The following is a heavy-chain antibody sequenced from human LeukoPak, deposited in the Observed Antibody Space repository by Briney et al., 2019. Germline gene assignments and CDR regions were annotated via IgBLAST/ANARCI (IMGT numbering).Heavy chain of an antibody. CDR3: AAPIGGIVGWLVLGVDY. J-gene: IGHJ4*02. CDR1: GFTFSSNG. Sequence: QTGGSLRLSCAVSGFTFSSNGMHWVCQAPGKGLEWVAFIRYDGSNKYYADSVKGRFTISRDNSKNTLYLQMNSLRAEDTAVYYCAAPIGGIVGWLVLGVDYWGQGTLVTVSS. D-gene: IGHD6-19*01. V-gene: IGHV3-30*02. CDR2: IRYDGSNK.